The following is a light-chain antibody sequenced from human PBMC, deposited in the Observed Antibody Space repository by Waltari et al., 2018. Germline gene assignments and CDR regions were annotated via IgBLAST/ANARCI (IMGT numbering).Light chain of an antibody. Sequence: DIVLTHTPLSLPVTPEEPASISCRSSQSLLHSNGKTYLYWYLQKPGQPPRLLIYRVSNRFSGVPDMFSCIGSGTDITLKISRVEAEDCGIYYCMQAVQTLFIFGPGTKLDIK. J-gene: IGKJ3*01. CDR2: RVS. CDR3: MQAVQTLFI. CDR1: QSLLHSNGKTY. V-gene: IGKV2-29*02.